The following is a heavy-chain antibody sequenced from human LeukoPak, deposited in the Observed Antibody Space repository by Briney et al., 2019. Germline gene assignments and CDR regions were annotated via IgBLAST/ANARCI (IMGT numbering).Heavy chain of an antibody. CDR3: ARLQKFGNCYDSSGYSYFDY. CDR2: IYYSGST. D-gene: IGHD3-22*01. V-gene: IGHV4-31*03. J-gene: IGHJ4*02. Sequence: PSETLSLTCTVSGGSISSGGYYCSWIRQHPGKGLEWIGYIYYSGSTYYNPSLKSRVTISVDTSKNQFSLKLSSVTAADTAVYYCARLQKFGNCYDSSGYSYFDYWGQGTLVTVSS. CDR1: GGSISSGGYY.